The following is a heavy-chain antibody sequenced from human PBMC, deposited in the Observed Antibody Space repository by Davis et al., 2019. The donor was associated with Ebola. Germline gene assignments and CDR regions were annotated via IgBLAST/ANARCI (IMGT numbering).Heavy chain of an antibody. CDR2: IYSGGST. Sequence: GGSLRLSCAASGFTVSSNYMSWFRQAPGKGLEWVSVIYSGGSTYYADSVKGRFTISRDNSTNTLYLQMNSLRAEDTAVYYCARPWGSGSYYYYYGMDVWGQGTTVTVSS. V-gene: IGHV3-66*04. J-gene: IGHJ6*02. CDR3: ARPWGSGSYYYYYGMDV. D-gene: IGHD3-10*01. CDR1: GFTVSSNY.